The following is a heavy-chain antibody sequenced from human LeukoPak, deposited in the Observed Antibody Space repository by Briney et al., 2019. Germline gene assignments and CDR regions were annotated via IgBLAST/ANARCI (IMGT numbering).Heavy chain of an antibody. CDR3: ARAAAYSGSYSVYFDY. D-gene: IGHD1-26*01. Sequence: PGGSLRLSCAASGFTFSSYAMSWVRQAPGKGLEWVSAISGSGGSTYYADSVKGRFTISRDNAKNSLYLQMNSLRAEDTAVYYCARAAAYSGSYSVYFDYWGQGTLVTVSS. V-gene: IGHV3-23*01. CDR2: ISGSGGST. J-gene: IGHJ4*02. CDR1: GFTFSSYA.